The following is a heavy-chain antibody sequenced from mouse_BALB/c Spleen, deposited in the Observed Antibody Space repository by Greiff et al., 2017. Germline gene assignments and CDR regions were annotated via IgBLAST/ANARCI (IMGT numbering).Heavy chain of an antibody. CDR1: GFTFSSYT. J-gene: IGHJ2*01. CDR2: ISSGGSYT. V-gene: IGHV5-6-4*01. D-gene: IGHD2-1*01. Sequence: EVKLVESGGGLVKPGGSLKLSCAASGFTFSSYTMSWVRQTPEKRLEWVATISSGGSYTYYPDSVKGRFTISRDNAKNTLYLQMSSLKSEDTAMYYCTRDKNNGNYGDYFDYWGQGTTLTVSS. CDR3: TRDKNNGNYGDYFDY.